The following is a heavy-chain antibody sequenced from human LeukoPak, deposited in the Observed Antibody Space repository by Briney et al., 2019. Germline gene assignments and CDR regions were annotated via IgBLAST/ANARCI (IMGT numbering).Heavy chain of an antibody. CDR1: GGTFSSYA. D-gene: IGHD2-15*01. CDR2: IIPIFGTA. CDR3: ASSTYCSGGSCYPESSFDY. Sequence: SVKVSCKASGGTFSSYAISWVRQAPGQGLEWMGGIIPIFGTANYAQKFQGRVKFTADESTSTAYMELSTLRSEDTAVYYCASSTYCSGGSCYPESSFDYWGHGTLVTVSS. J-gene: IGHJ4*01. V-gene: IGHV1-69*13.